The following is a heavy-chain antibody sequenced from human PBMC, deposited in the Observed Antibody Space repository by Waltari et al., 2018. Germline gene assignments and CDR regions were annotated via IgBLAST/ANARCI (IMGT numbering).Heavy chain of an antibody. CDR3: GLNWSYGARYYGMDV. J-gene: IGHJ6*02. CDR2: IFYSGST. CDR1: GVSISRYY. Sequence: QVQLHESGPGLVKPSETLSLTCTVSGVSISRYYWTWLRQPPGKGLEWIGNIFYSGSTNYNPSLKSRVTISLDTSKSQFSLKLSSVTAADTAVYYCGLNWSYGARYYGMDVWGQGTTVTVSS. D-gene: IGHD1-7*01. V-gene: IGHV4-59*08.